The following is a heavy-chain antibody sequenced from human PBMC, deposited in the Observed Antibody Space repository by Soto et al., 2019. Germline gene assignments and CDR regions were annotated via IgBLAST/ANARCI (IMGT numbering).Heavy chain of an antibody. Sequence: QVQLQQWGAGLLKPSETLSLTCAVYGGSLSGYYGNWIRQSPGKGLEWIGEINHSGNTNYTPSLKSRVTISIDTSKNQFSLKLSSVTAADTAVYYCARTRNLDVWGQGTTVIVSS. CDR3: ARTRNLDV. J-gene: IGHJ6*02. D-gene: IGHD1-1*01. V-gene: IGHV4-34*01. CDR1: GGSLSGYY. CDR2: INHSGNT.